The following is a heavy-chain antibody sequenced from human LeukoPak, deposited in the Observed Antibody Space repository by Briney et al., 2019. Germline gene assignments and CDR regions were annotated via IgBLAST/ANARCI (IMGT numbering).Heavy chain of an antibody. J-gene: IGHJ4*02. CDR2: IYTSGST. Sequence: SETLSLTCTVSGGSISSYYWSWIRQPAGKGLEWIGRIYTSGSTNYNPSLKSRVTISVDKSKKQFSLKLSSVTAADTAVYYCARAHDSSGYFDYWGQGTLVTVSS. D-gene: IGHD3-22*01. CDR1: GGSISSYY. V-gene: IGHV4-4*07. CDR3: ARAHDSSGYFDY.